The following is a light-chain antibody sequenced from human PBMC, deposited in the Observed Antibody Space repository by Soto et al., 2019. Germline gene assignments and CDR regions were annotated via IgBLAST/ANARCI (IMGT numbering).Light chain of an antibody. Sequence: PGDRATLSCTASQSVSSNSLAWYQQIPGQPPRLLIYGASSWATGVPDRFTGSGSETHFTLTITRLEPEDFAVFYCQHSGRSPPLTFGGGTKVEIK. CDR3: QHSGRSPPLT. V-gene: IGKV3-20*01. CDR2: GAS. J-gene: IGKJ4*01. CDR1: QSVSSNS.